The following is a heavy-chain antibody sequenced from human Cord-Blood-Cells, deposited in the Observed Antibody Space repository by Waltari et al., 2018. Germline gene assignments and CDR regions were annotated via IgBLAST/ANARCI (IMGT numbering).Heavy chain of an antibody. CDR2: INAGNGNT. CDR1: GYTFTSYA. J-gene: IGHJ4*02. Sequence: QVQLVQSGAEVKKPGASVKVSCKASGYTFTSYAMHWVRQAPGQRLQWMGWINAGNGNTKYSQKFQGRVTITRDTSASTAYMELSSLRSEDTAVYYCAREPRRSSGWYDYWGQGTLVTVSS. V-gene: IGHV1-3*01. CDR3: AREPRRSSGWYDY. D-gene: IGHD6-19*01.